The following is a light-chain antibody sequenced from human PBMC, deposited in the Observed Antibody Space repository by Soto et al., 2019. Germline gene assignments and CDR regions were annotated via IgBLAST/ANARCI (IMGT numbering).Light chain of an antibody. CDR2: AAS. J-gene: IGKJ2*01. CDR1: QSISSY. V-gene: IGKV1-39*01. Sequence: DIQMTQSPSSLSASVGDRVTITCRASQSISSYLNWYQQKPGKAPKLLIYAASSLQSGVPSRFSCCGSGTDFTLNISSLQPEDFATYLCQQSYSTPRTFGQGTKLEIK. CDR3: QQSYSTPRT.